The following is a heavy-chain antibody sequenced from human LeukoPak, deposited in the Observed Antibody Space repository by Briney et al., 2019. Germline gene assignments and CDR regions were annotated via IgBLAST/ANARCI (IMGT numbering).Heavy chain of an antibody. J-gene: IGHJ6*03. CDR2: ISYDGSNK. Sequence: GRSLRLSCAASGFTFSSYAMHWVRQAPGKGLEWVAGISYDGSNKYYADSVKGRFTISRDNSKNTLYLQMNSLRAEDTALYYCAREGGYYYDSSGYAIYVGGKETT. D-gene: IGHD3-22*01. CDR3: AREGGYYYDSSGYAIYV. V-gene: IGHV3-30*04. CDR1: GFTFSSYA.